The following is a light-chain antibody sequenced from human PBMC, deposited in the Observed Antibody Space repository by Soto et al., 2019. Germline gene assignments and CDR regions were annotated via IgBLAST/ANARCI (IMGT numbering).Light chain of an antibody. CDR1: RSNIGAGYD. V-gene: IGLV1-40*01. J-gene: IGLJ3*02. Sequence: QSVLTQPPSVSGAPGQRVTISCTGSRSNIGAGYDVHWYQQLPGTAPKPLIYGDNNRPSGVPDRFSGSKSGTSASLAITGLQAEDEADYYCQSYDSSLSGWVFGGGTKLTVL. CDR2: GDN. CDR3: QSYDSSLSGWV.